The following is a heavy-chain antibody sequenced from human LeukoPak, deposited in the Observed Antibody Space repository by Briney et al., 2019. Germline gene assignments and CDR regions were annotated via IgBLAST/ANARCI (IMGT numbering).Heavy chain of an antibody. CDR3: ARGDEQQPFDY. V-gene: IGHV3-53*01. CDR2: IYSGGST. J-gene: IGHJ4*02. Sequence: GGSLRLSCAASGFTVSSNYMSWVRQAPGKGLEWVSVIYSGGSTYYADSVKGRFTISRDNSKNTLYLQMNSLRAEDTAVYYCARGDEQQPFDYWGQGTLVTVSS. CDR1: GFTVSSNY. D-gene: IGHD6-13*01.